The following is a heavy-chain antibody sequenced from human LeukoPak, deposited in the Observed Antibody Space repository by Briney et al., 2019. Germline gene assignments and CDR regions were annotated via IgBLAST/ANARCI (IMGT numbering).Heavy chain of an antibody. CDR3: ARGRSGSYGFFDY. CDR1: GFTFSTSW. V-gene: IGHV3-74*03. Sequence: GGSLRLSCEGSGFTFSTSWMHWVRQAPGKGLVWVSRIDSDGSRITYADSVKGRFTISRDNAKNTVYLQMNSLRTEDTAVYYCARGRSGSYGFFDYWSLGNLVTVSS. D-gene: IGHD3-10*01. J-gene: IGHJ4*02. CDR2: IDSDGSRI.